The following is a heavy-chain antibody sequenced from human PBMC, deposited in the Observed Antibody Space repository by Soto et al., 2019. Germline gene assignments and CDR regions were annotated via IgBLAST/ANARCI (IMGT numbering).Heavy chain of an antibody. J-gene: IGHJ4*02. Sequence: QVQLVESGGGVVQPGRSLRLSCAASGFTFSHYAMHWVRQAPGKGLEWVALMSYDGRNEYYADSVKGRFTISRDNSKNTLYLQMNSLRAEDTAVYYCAKDGSHNFDYWGQGTLVTVSS. CDR2: MSYDGRNE. V-gene: IGHV3-30*18. D-gene: IGHD1-26*01. CDR1: GFTFSHYA. CDR3: AKDGSHNFDY.